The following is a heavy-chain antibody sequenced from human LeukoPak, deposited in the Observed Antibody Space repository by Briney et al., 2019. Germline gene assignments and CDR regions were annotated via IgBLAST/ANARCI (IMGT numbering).Heavy chain of an antibody. J-gene: IGHJ4*02. CDR1: GFTFSSYG. D-gene: IGHD3-22*01. V-gene: IGHV3-30*18. Sequence: GRSLRLSCAASGFTFSSYGMHWVRQAPGKGLEWVAVISYDGSNKYYADSVKGRFTISRDNSKNTLYLQMNSLRAEDTAVYYCAKVVYYYDSSGFLDYWGQGTLVTVSS. CDR2: ISYDGSNK. CDR3: AKVVYYYDSSGFLDY.